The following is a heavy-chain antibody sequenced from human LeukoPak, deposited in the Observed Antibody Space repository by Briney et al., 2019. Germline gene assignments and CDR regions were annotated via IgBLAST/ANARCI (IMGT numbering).Heavy chain of an antibody. CDR3: ARGGYSYVYGYFDY. Sequence: KAGGSLRLSCAASGFTFSSYSMNWVRQAPGEGLEWVSSISSSSSFLYYAGSVKGRFTISRDNAKNSLYLQVNSLRAEDTAVYYCARGGYSYVYGYFDYWGQGTLVTVSS. D-gene: IGHD5-18*01. CDR1: GFTFSSYS. J-gene: IGHJ4*02. CDR2: ISSSSSFL. V-gene: IGHV3-21*06.